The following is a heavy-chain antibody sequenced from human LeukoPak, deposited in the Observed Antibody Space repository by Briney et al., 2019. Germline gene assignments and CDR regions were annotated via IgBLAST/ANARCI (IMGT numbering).Heavy chain of an antibody. CDR2: ISYDGSNK. CDR3: ARGGRVNIAVAATGYYYYMDV. CDR1: RFTFSSYG. J-gene: IGHJ6*03. D-gene: IGHD6-19*01. V-gene: IGHV3-30*19. Sequence: GGSLRLSCAASRFTFSSYGMHWVRQAPGKGLEWVAVISYDGSNKYYADSVKGRFTISRDNSKNTLYLQMNSLRAEDTAVYYCARGGRVNIAVAATGYYYYMDVWGKGTTVTVSS.